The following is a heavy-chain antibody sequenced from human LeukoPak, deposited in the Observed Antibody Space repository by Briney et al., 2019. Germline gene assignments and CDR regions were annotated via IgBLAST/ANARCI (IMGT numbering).Heavy chain of an antibody. CDR2: ISVRGDGT. CDR3: AKARGFAVVTAIDS. CDR1: GFTFSTYA. D-gene: IGHD2-21*02. V-gene: IGHV3-23*01. J-gene: IGHJ4*02. Sequence: GGSLRLSCAASGFTFSTYAMNWVRQAPGKGLEWVSVISVRGDGTFYADSVKGRFSISRDTSKSTLSLQMNSLRAEDMAVYYCAKARGFAVVTAIDSWGQGTLVTVSS.